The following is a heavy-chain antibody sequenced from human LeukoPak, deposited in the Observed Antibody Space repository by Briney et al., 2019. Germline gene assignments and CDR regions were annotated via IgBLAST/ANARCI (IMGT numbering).Heavy chain of an antibody. CDR1: GFTFSSSA. J-gene: IGHJ4*02. CDR2: MSGSGGST. V-gene: IGHV3-23*01. Sequence: GGSLRLTCAASGFTFSSSALSWVRQAPAKGQERVSAMSGSGGSTYYADSVKGRFTISRDNSKNPLYLQMNSLRAEDTAVYYCAKGSSSCQMGAFDYWGQGTLVTVSS. CDR3: AKGSSSCQMGAFDY. D-gene: IGHD6-13*01.